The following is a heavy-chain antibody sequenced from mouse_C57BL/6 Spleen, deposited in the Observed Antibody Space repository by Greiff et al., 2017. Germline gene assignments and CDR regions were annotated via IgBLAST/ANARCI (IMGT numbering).Heavy chain of an antibody. J-gene: IGHJ4*01. CDR1: GYTFTSYG. Sequence: EVQLQQSGAELVRPGSSVKMSCKTSGYTFTSYGINWVKQRPGQGLEWIGYIYIGNGSTEYNAKFKGKATLTSDTSSSTAYMQLSSLTSEDSAIYFWARGDYGSSYGAPAMDYWGQRTSGTVSS. CDR3: ARGDYGSSYGAPAMDY. V-gene: IGHV1-58*01. D-gene: IGHD1-1*01. CDR2: IYIGNGST.